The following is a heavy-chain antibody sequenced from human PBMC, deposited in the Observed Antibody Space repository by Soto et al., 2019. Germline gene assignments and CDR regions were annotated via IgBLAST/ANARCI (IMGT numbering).Heavy chain of an antibody. Sequence: QVQLVESGGGVVQPGRSLRLSCAASGFTFSSYGIHWVRQAPGKGLEWVAVIWYDGSNKYDADSVKGRFTISRDNSKNTRYLQMHSLRAEETAVYYCARDRVYGEPDYWGQGTLVTVSS. J-gene: IGHJ4*02. V-gene: IGHV3-33*01. D-gene: IGHD4-17*01. CDR1: GFTFSSYG. CDR2: IWYDGSNK. CDR3: ARDRVYGEPDY.